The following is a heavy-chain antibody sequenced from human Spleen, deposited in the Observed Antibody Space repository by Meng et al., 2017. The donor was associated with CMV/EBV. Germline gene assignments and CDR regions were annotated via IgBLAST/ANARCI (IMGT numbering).Heavy chain of an antibody. J-gene: IGHJ4*02. Sequence: QVQVVPSGAGVKRPGDSVKGSCKASHYTFTGFGVGWFRLAPGQGLEWMAWPGAHDGDTRPALRFQGRVPVTADRPTATAYMELRNLRSDDTAVYYCSRGTPGRRYADYWGQGTLVTVSS. V-gene: IGHV1-18*01. CDR3: SRGTPGRRYADY. CDR2: PGAHDGDT. CDR1: HYTFTGFG. D-gene: IGHD3-10*01.